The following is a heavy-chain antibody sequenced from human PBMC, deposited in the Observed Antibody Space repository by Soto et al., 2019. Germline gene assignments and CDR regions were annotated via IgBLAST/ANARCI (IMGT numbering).Heavy chain of an antibody. J-gene: IGHJ4*02. Sequence: VSLEVSYKACGYTFSSVGFTCVQQAPGQGIDWVGWISANSSNTNYAQKLQGRVTMTTDTYTSTAYMELRGLRSDDTAVYYCARFGNWNYASDYWGQGTMVTVSS. D-gene: IGHD1-7*01. CDR1: GYTFSSVG. CDR3: ARFGNWNYASDY. CDR2: ISANSSNT. V-gene: IGHV1-18*01.